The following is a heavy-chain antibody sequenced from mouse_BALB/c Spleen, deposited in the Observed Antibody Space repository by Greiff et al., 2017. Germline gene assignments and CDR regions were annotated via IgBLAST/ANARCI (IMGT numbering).Heavy chain of an antibody. Sequence: QVQLQESGPGLVAPSQSLSITCTVSGFSLTSYGVHWVRQPPGKGLEWLGVIWAGGSTNYNSALMSRLSISKDNSKSQVFLKMNSLQTDDTAMYYCASYGSSYGGIAYWGQGTLVTVSA. CDR1: GFSLTSYG. CDR2: IWAGGST. V-gene: IGHV2-9*02. CDR3: ASYGSSYGGIAY. D-gene: IGHD1-1*01. J-gene: IGHJ3*01.